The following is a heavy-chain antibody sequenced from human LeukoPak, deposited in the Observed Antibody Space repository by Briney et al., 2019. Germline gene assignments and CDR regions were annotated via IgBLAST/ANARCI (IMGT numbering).Heavy chain of an antibody. CDR2: IYNSGST. V-gene: IGHV4-39*07. CDR3: ARSGNSWYFDL. CDR1: GGSIISSTYY. Sequence: TSETLSLTCTASGGSIISSTYYWGWIRQTPGKGLEWIGEIYNSGSTNYNPSLKSRVTISVDKSKNQFSLRLSSVTAADTAVYYCARSGNSWYFDLWGRGTLVTVSS. D-gene: IGHD4-23*01. J-gene: IGHJ2*01.